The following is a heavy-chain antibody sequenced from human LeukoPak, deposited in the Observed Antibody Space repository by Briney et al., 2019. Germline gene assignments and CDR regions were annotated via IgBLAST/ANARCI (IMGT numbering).Heavy chain of an antibody. Sequence: GGSLRLSCAASGFTFDDYAMHWVRQAPGKGLEWVSLISWDGGSTYYADSVKGRFTISRDNNKNSLYLQMNSLRAEDTALYYCAKDHCSGGSCYSRSYFDYWGQGTLVTVSS. CDR3: AKDHCSGGSCYSRSYFDY. CDR2: ISWDGGST. D-gene: IGHD2-15*01. CDR1: GFTFDDYA. J-gene: IGHJ4*02. V-gene: IGHV3-43D*03.